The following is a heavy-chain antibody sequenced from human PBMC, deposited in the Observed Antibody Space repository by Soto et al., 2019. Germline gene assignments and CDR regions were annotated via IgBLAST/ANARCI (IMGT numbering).Heavy chain of an antibody. Sequence: QVQLVQSGAEVKKPGASVKVSCKASGYTFTSYDINWVRQANGQGLEWMGWMTPNSGNTGYAQKFQGRVTMTRNTFIRTADMELNSLRSEDTAVYYCARAQAPTSLQLGYGSSTSCYRYYYYGMDVWGQGTTVTVSS. D-gene: IGHD2-2*01. V-gene: IGHV1-8*01. CDR2: MTPNSGNT. CDR3: ARAQAPTSLQLGYGSSTSCYRYYYYGMDV. J-gene: IGHJ6*02. CDR1: GYTFTSYD.